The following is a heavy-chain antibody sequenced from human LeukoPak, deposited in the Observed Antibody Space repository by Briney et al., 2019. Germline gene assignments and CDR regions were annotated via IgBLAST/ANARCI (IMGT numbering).Heavy chain of an antibody. CDR2: MNPNSGNT. V-gene: IGHV1-8*01. D-gene: IGHD2-21*01. CDR3: ARVAGNCGGDCYRLLY. CDR1: GYTFTSYD. Sequence: ASVKVSCKASGYTFTSYDINWVRQATGQGLEWLGWMNPNSGNTGYAQKFQGRVSMTRNTSISTAYMELSNLRSEDTAVYYCARVAGNCGGDCYRLLYWGQGTLVTVSS. J-gene: IGHJ4*02.